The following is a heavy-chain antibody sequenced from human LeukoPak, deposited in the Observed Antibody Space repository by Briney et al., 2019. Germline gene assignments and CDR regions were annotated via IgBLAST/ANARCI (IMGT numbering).Heavy chain of an antibody. CDR1: GYTFTSHW. CDR3: ARHLTYYSDTSGYYYYAMDV. CDR2: IYPGDSDT. Sequence: GESLKISCKGSGYTFTSHWLGWVRQMPGKGLEWMGIIYPGDSDTRYSPSFQGQVTISADKSITTAYLQWSSLKASDTAIYYCARHLTYYSDTSGYYYYAMDVWGQGTTVTVSS. V-gene: IGHV5-51*01. J-gene: IGHJ6*02. D-gene: IGHD3-22*01.